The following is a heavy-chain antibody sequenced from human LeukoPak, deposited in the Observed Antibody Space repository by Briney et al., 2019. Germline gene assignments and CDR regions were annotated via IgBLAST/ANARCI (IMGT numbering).Heavy chain of an antibody. V-gene: IGHV4-39*07. CDR2: IYYSGST. D-gene: IGHD5-12*01. Sequence: SETLSLTCTVSGGSISSSSYYWGWIRQPPGKGLEWIGSIYYSGSTYYNPSPKSRVTISVDTSKNQFSLKLSSVTAADTAVYYCAREERDPYSEVATVDYWGQGTLVTVSS. J-gene: IGHJ4*02. CDR3: AREERDPYSEVATVDY. CDR1: GGSISSSSYY.